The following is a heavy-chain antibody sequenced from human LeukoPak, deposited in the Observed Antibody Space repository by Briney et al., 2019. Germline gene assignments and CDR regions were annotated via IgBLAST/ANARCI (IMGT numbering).Heavy chain of an antibody. V-gene: IGHV3-7*03. D-gene: IGHD2-2*01. CDR2: IKQDGSEK. CDR3: ARNGGVYQLLLYYYYGMDV. CDR1: GFTFSSYW. Sequence: GGSLRLSCAASGFTFSSYWMSWVRQAPGQWLEWVANIKQDGSEKYYVDSVKGRFTISRDNAKNSLYLQMNSLRAEDTAVYYCARNGGVYQLLLYYYYGMDVWGKGTTVTVSS. J-gene: IGHJ6*04.